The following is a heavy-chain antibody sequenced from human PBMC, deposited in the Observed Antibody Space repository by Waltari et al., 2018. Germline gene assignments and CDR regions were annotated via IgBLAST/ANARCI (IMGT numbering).Heavy chain of an antibody. CDR2: IIPILGIA. Sequence: HVQLVQSGAEVRTPGSSVQVHCKAAGGSISSYANSWVRQAPRKGLEWMGGIIPILGIANYAQKFQGRVTITADESTSTAYMELSSLRSEDTAVYYCARAGPFCSGGSCYYYYYMDVWGKGTTVTVSS. D-gene: IGHD2-15*01. V-gene: IGHV1-69*04. CDR1: GGSISSYA. J-gene: IGHJ6*03. CDR3: ARAGPFCSGGSCYYYYYMDV.